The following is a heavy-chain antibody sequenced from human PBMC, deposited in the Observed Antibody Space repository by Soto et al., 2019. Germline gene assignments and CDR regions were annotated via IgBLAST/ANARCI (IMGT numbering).Heavy chain of an antibody. CDR2: ISSSSRYI. V-gene: IGHV3-21*01. Sequence: PGGSLRLSCAASGFTSKTYSMNWVRQAPGKGLEWVSSISSSSRYIYYADSLKGRFTISRDNAKNSLYLQMNSLRAEDTAVYYCVSSFDFWSSSYYYFESWGQGTLVTVSS. CDR1: GFTSKTYS. CDR3: VSSFDFWSSSYYYFES. D-gene: IGHD3-3*01. J-gene: IGHJ4*02.